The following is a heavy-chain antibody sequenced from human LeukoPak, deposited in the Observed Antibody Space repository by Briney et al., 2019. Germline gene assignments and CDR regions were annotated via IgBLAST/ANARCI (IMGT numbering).Heavy chain of an antibody. CDR3: ARAGGPIDAFDI. V-gene: IGHV4-59*01. CDR2: FYYSGST. Sequence: PSETLSLTCNVSGGSITYYYWSWIRQPPGKGLEWIGYFYYSGSTNYNPSLKSRVTISLDTSMCQFSLRVSSVTAADTAVYFCARAGGPIDAFDIWGHGTMVTVSS. D-gene: IGHD3-16*01. CDR1: GGSITYYY. J-gene: IGHJ3*02.